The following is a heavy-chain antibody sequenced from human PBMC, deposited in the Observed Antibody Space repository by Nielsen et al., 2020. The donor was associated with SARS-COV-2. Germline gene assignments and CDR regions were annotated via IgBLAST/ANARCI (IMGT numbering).Heavy chain of an antibody. V-gene: IGHV4-28*03. CDR2: IYYSGST. CDR1: GYSIGSSNW. Sequence: LRLSCAVSGYSIGSSNWWGWIRQPPGKGLEWIGYIYYSGSTYYNPSLKSRVTMSVDTSKNQFSLKLSSVTAADTAVYYCARAIVVVPAARFDPWGQGTLVTVSS. J-gene: IGHJ5*02. D-gene: IGHD2-2*01. CDR3: ARAIVVVPAARFDP.